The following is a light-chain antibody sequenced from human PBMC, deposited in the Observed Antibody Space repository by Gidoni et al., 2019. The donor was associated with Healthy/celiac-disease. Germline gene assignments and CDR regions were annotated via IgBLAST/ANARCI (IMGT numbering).Light chain of an antibody. J-gene: IGKJ4*01. V-gene: IGKV3-11*01. CDR3: QQRSNWPRLT. Sequence: EIVLTKSPATLSLSPGERATLSCRASQSVSSYLAWYQQKPGQAPRLLINDAANSATSSPARCSGSGSGTDFSLTISSLEPEDFAVYYCQQRSNWPRLTFGGGTKVEIK. CDR1: QSVSSY. CDR2: DAA.